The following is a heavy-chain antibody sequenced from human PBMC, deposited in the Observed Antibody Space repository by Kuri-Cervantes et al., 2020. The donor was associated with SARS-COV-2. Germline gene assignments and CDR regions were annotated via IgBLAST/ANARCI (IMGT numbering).Heavy chain of an antibody. CDR3: ARDGSVARYPRTAFDI. Sequence: TLSLTCTVSGYSISSGYYWGWIRQPPGKGLEWIGSIYHSGSTYYNPSLKSRVAISVDTSKNQFSLKLSSVTAADTAVYYCARDGSVARYPRTAFDIWGQGTMVTVSS. CDR2: IYHSGST. V-gene: IGHV4-38-2*02. J-gene: IGHJ3*02. CDR1: GYSISSGYY. D-gene: IGHD6-19*01.